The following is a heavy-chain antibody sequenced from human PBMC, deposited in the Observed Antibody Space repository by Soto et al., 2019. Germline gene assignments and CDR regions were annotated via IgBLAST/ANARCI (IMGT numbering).Heavy chain of an antibody. Sequence: SETLSLTSAVSGGSIGSSNWWSWVRQPTGKGLEWIGEIYHSGSTNYNPSLKSRVTISVDKSKNQFSLKLSSVTAADTAVYYCARGSYYYDSSGYYYVGDFDYWGQGTLVTVSS. CDR3: ARGSYYYDSSGYYYVGDFDY. V-gene: IGHV4-4*02. J-gene: IGHJ4*02. CDR1: GGSIGSSNW. D-gene: IGHD3-22*01. CDR2: IYHSGST.